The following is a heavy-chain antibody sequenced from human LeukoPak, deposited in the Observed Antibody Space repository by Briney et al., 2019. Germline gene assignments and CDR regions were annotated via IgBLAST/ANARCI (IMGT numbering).Heavy chain of an antibody. CDR1: GGSISSYY. Sequence: KPSETLSLTCTVSGGSISSYYWSWIRQPPGKGLEWIGYIYYSGSTNYNPSLKSRVTISVDTSKNQFSLKLSSGTAADTAVYYCARARRYLDFDYWGQGTLVTVSS. CDR3: ARARRYLDFDY. D-gene: IGHD3-9*01. J-gene: IGHJ4*02. V-gene: IGHV4-59*01. CDR2: IYYSGST.